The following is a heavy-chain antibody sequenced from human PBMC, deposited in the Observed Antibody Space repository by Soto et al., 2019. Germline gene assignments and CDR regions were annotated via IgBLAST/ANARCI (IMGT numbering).Heavy chain of an antibody. CDR3: ARDGGYCSGGSCYDY. CDR1: GFTFSSYS. CDR2: ISSSSSYI. V-gene: IGHV3-21*01. Sequence: EVQLVESGGGLVKPGGSLRLSCAASGFTFSSYSMNWVRQAPGKGLEWVSSISSSSSYIYYADSVKGRFTISRDNAKNSLYLQMTSLRAEDTAVYYCARDGGYCSGGSCYDYWGQGTLVTVSS. D-gene: IGHD2-15*01. J-gene: IGHJ4*02.